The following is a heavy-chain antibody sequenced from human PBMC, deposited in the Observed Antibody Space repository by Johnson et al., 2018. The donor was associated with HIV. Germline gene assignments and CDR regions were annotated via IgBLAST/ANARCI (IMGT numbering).Heavy chain of an antibody. CDR2: ISYDGSNK. V-gene: IGHV3-30*18. Sequence: VQLVESGGGVVQPGRSLRLSCAASGFTFSSYGMHWVRQATGKGLEWVAVISYDGSNKYYADSVKGRFTISRDNSKNTLYLQMNSLRAEDTAVYYCAKGFFELDDAFDIWGQGTMVTVSS. CDR3: AKGFFELDDAFDI. D-gene: IGHD3/OR15-3a*01. CDR1: GFTFSSYG. J-gene: IGHJ3*02.